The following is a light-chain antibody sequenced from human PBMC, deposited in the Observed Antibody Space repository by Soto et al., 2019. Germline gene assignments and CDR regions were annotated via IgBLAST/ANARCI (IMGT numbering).Light chain of an antibody. V-gene: IGKV1-5*01. CDR2: AAS. CDR3: QQYNSFSKT. J-gene: IGKJ4*02. CDR1: QSIGYW. Sequence: DIQMTQSPSRLSASVGDRVTITCRASQSIGYWLAWYQQKPGKAPNLLIYAASTLETGVPSRFSGSGYGTAFTLTIASLQPDDSASYYCQQYNSFSKTFGRGTKVEIK.